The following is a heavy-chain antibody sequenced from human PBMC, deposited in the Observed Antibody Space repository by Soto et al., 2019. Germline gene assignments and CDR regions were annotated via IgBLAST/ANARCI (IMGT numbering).Heavy chain of an antibody. Sequence: SETLSLTCSVSGYSISSGYYWGWVRQPPGKGLEWIGSIHHSGTTYNNPSLKSRVTISVETSKNQFSLKLTSMTAADTAVYYCARDGTYSYSSAFDYWGRGTQVTVSS. J-gene: IGHJ4*02. V-gene: IGHV4-38-2*02. CDR2: IHHSGTT. CDR3: ARDGTYSYSSAFDY. CDR1: GYSISSGYY. D-gene: IGHD6-6*01.